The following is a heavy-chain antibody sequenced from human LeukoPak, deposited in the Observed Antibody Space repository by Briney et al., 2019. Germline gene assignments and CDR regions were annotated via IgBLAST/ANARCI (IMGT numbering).Heavy chain of an antibody. CDR1: GGSISTYY. CDR3: ARRVATKPKYGFDS. Sequence: PSETLSLTCTVSGGSISTYYWTWIRQSPGKGLGWFGFIYYSGITKYNPSLESRVTISLDASKNQFSLRLSSVTAADTAVYYCARRVATKPKYGFDSWGQGTLVTVSS. V-gene: IGHV4-59*08. J-gene: IGHJ4*02. D-gene: IGHD5-24*01. CDR2: IYYSGIT.